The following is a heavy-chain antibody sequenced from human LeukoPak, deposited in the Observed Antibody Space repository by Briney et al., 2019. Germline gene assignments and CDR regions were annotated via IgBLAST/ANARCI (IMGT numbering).Heavy chain of an antibody. Sequence: GGSLRLSCAASGFTFSSYEMNWVRQAPGRGLEWVSYISSSGSTIYYADSVKGRFTISRDNAKNSLYLQMNSLRAEDTADYYCARDNAADDAFDIWGQGTMVTVSS. V-gene: IGHV3-48*03. D-gene: IGHD6-25*01. CDR2: ISSSGSTI. CDR3: ARDNAADDAFDI. J-gene: IGHJ3*02. CDR1: GFTFSSYE.